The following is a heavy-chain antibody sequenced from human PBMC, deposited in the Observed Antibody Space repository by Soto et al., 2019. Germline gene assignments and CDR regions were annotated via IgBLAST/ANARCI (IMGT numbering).Heavy chain of an antibody. D-gene: IGHD3-10*01. Sequence: EERLLQSGGGSVQPGGSLRLSCAASGFTFGNYAMTWVRQGPGKGLEWVSTIGGGGVTKYYADSVKGRFTISRDNSKNTLVLQMSSLRAEDTALYYCAKDGHIINFYYHMDVWGKGTTVTVSS. CDR2: IGGGGVTK. J-gene: IGHJ6*03. CDR1: GFTFGNYA. V-gene: IGHV3-23*01. CDR3: AKDGHIINFYYHMDV.